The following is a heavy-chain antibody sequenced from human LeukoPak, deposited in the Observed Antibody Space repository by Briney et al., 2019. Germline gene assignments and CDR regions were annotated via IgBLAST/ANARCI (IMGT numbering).Heavy chain of an antibody. V-gene: IGHV1-2*02. CDR1: GYTFTGYY. CDR3: ARSSITMVRGVIWPYYYYMDV. Sequence: ASVKVSCKASGYTFTGYYIHWVRQAPGQGLEWMGWINPNSGDTNYAQKFQGRVTMTRDTSISTAYMELSRLRSDDTAVYYCARSSITMVRGVIWPYYYYMDVWGKGTTVTISS. CDR2: INPNSGDT. J-gene: IGHJ6*03. D-gene: IGHD3-10*01.